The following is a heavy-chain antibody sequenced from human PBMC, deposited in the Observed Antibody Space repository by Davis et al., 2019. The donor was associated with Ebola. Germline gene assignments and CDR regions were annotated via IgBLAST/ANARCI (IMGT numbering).Heavy chain of an antibody. CDR1: GGSVSSDTYY. CDR3: ARSKPAAILYYYYGMDV. CDR2: ISNSGST. Sequence: MPSETLSLTCTVSGGSVSSDTYYWSWIRQPPGKGLEWIGYISNSGSTNYNPSLKSRLAISVDTSKNQFSLKLSSVTAADTAVYYCARSKPAAILYYYYGMDVWGQGTTVTVSS. V-gene: IGHV4-61*01. D-gene: IGHD2-2*02. J-gene: IGHJ6*02.